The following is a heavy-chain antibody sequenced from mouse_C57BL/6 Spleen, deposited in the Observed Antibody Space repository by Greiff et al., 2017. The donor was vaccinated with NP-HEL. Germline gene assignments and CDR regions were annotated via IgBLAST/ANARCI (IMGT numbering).Heavy chain of an antibody. J-gene: IGHJ2*01. Sequence: XVQLQQSGAELVRPGSSVKLSCKASGYTFTSYWMHWVKQRPIQGLEWIGNIDPSDSETHYNQKFKDKATLTVDKSSSTAYMQLSSLTSEDSAVYYCARGTGTDYFDYWGQGTTLTVSA. CDR3: ARGTGTDYFDY. V-gene: IGHV1-52*01. D-gene: IGHD4-1*01. CDR2: IDPSDSET. CDR1: GYTFTSYW.